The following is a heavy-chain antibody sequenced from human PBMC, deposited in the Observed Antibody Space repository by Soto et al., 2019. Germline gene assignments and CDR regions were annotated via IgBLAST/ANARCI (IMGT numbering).Heavy chain of an antibody. CDR2: IYYSGTT. Sequence: SETLSLTCAVSCDSVSNDNYYWSWIRQPPGKGLEWIGYIYYSGTTNYNSYLKSRLSLSVDMSKNQFSLKLASVTAADTAVYFCARSQRGRTAFTFDYWGQGALVTVSS. CDR3: ARSQRGRTAFTFDY. V-gene: IGHV4-61*01. J-gene: IGHJ4*02. CDR1: CDSVSNDNYY. D-gene: IGHD3-16*01.